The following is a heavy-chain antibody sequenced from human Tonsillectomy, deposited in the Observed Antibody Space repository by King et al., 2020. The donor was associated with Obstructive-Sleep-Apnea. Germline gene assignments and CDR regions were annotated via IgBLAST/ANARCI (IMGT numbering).Heavy chain of an antibody. J-gene: IGHJ6*02. CDR3: AKVLWFGELFGKYGMDV. CDR2: ISGSGGSR. Sequence: VQLVESGGGLVRPGGSLRLSCAASGFTFSSYAMTWVRQAPGKGLEWVSAISGSGGSRYCADSVKGRFTISRDNSKNTLYLQMNSLRAEDTAVYYCAKVLWFGELFGKYGMDVWGQGTTVTVSS. V-gene: IGHV3-23*04. D-gene: IGHD3-10*01. CDR1: GFTFSSYA.